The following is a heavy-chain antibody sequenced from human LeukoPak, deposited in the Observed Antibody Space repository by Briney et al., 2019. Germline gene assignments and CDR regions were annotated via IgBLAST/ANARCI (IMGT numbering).Heavy chain of an antibody. CDR3: AKVFESVVTPNDY. V-gene: IGHV3-23*01. CDR1: GLTFSNFA. J-gene: IGHJ4*02. D-gene: IGHD4-23*01. CDR2: ISGGGSST. Sequence: SGGSLRLSCAASGLTFSNFAMTWVRQAPGKGLDWVSAISGGGSSTYYADSVKGRFTISRDNSKNTLYLQMNSLRAEDTAVCYCAKVFESVVTPNDYWGQGTLVTVSS.